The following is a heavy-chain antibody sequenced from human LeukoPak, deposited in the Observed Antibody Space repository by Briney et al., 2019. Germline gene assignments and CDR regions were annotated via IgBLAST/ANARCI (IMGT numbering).Heavy chain of an antibody. CDR2: IYNGGNT. CDR3: ASSQQWLVLQH. D-gene: IGHD6-19*01. Sequence: PGGSLRLSCAASGFTVSSNYMNWVRQAPGKGLEWVSVIYNGGNTNYADSVKGRFTISRDNSKNTLYLQMNSLRVEDTAVYYCASSQQWLVLQHWGQGSLVTVSS. J-gene: IGHJ1*01. V-gene: IGHV3-66*01. CDR1: GFTVSSNY.